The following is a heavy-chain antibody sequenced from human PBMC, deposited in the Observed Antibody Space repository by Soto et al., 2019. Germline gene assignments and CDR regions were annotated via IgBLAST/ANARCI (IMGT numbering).Heavy chain of an antibody. CDR3: AKDRGRQGGFDM. J-gene: IGHJ3*02. D-gene: IGHD3-10*01. CDR2: IWYDGSKK. V-gene: IGHV3-33*06. Sequence: QVQLVESGGGVVEPGRSLRLSCVASGFTFSNDGMHWVRQAPGKGLEWVAVIWYDGSKKYYADSVKGRFTISRDNSKNTLFLQMNSLRVEDTAMYYCAKDRGRQGGFDMWGQGRVVTVSS. CDR1: GFTFSNDG.